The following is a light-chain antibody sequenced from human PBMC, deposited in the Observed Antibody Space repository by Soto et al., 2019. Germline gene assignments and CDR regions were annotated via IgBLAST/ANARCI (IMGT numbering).Light chain of an antibody. CDR3: QQYGISPFT. CDR2: GAS. Sequence: VLTQSPGTLSLSPGARATLPCRASQFVSSTYLAWYQQRPGQAPRLLIYGASSRATGIPDRFSGGGSETDFTLTISRLESEDSAVYYCQQYGISPFTFGGGTKVEI. CDR1: QFVSSTY. J-gene: IGKJ4*01. V-gene: IGKV3-20*01.